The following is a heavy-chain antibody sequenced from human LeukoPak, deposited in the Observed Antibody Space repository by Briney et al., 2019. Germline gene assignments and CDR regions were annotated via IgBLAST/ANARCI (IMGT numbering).Heavy chain of an antibody. CDR2: INHSGST. D-gene: IGHD3-16*02. J-gene: IGHJ4*02. CDR1: GGSISSGGYY. V-gene: IGHV4-30-2*01. CDR3: ATSGLRLGELSLYLFH. Sequence: SQTLSPTCTVSGGSISSGGYYWSWIRQPPGQGLEWIGEINHSGSTNYNPSLKSRVTISVDTSKNQFSLKLSSVTAADTAVYYCATSGLRLGELSLYLFHWGQGTLVTVSS.